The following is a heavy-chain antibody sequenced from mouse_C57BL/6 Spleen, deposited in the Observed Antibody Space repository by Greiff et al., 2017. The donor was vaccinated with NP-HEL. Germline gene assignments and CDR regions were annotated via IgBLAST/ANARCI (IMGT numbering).Heavy chain of an antibody. Sequence: QVQLQQSGPELVKPGASVKISCKASGSSFTSYYIHWVKQRPGQGLEWIGWIYPGSGNTKYNEKFKGKATLTADTSSSTAYMQLSSLTSEDSAVYYCARSGDGYYYYAMDYWGQGTSVTVSS. V-gene: IGHV1-66*01. J-gene: IGHJ4*01. CDR2: IYPGSGNT. D-gene: IGHD2-3*01. CDR3: ARSGDGYYYYAMDY. CDR1: GSSFTSYY.